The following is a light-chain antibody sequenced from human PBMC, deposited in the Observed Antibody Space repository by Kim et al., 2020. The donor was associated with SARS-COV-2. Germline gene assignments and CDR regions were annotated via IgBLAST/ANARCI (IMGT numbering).Light chain of an antibody. CDR1: QSVSSSY. Sequence: IVLTQSPGTLSLSPGERATLSCRASQSVSSSYLAWYQQKPGQAPRLLIYGASSRATGIPDRFSGSGSGTDFTLTISRLEPEDFAVYYCQQYGSSFMYTFGQGTKLEI. CDR3: QQYGSSFMYT. J-gene: IGKJ2*01. CDR2: GAS. V-gene: IGKV3-20*01.